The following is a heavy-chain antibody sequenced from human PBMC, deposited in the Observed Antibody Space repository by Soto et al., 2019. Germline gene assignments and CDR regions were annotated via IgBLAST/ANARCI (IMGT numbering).Heavy chain of an antibody. CDR2: TSGSGGST. CDR3: AKGDTQGYCTSTSCFYYYGLDV. J-gene: IGHJ6*02. V-gene: IGHV3-23*01. CDR1: GFTFSTYA. D-gene: IGHD2-2*01. Sequence: TGGSLRLSCAASGFTFSTYAMSWVRQAPGKGLEWVSTTSGSGGSTYYTESVKGRFTISRDNSQNTLYLQMNSLRVEDTAVYYCAKGDTQGYCTSTSCFYYYGLDVWGQGTTVTVSS.